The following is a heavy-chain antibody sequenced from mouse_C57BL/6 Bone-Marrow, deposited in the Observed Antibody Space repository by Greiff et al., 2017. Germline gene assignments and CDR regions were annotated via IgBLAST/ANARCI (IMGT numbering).Heavy chain of an antibody. V-gene: IGHV14-2*01. D-gene: IGHD4-1*01. CDR1: GFNIKDYY. CDR3: AELGEAFD. Sequence: VQLKQSGAELVKPGASVKLSCTASGFNIKDYYMHWVKQRTEKGLEWIGRIDPEDGETKYAPKFQGKATITADTSSNTAYLQLSSLTSEDTAVYYCAELGEAFDWGQGTTLSVSS. CDR2: IDPEDGET. J-gene: IGHJ2*01.